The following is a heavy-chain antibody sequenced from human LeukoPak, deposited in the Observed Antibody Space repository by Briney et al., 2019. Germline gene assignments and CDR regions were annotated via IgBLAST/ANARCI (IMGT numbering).Heavy chain of an antibody. V-gene: IGHV4-59*01. D-gene: IGHD2-2*01. J-gene: IGHJ3*02. CDR3: AREPTEVRYAFDI. Sequence: PSETLSLTCTVSGGSISSYYWSWIRQPPGKGLEWIGYIYYSGSTNYNPSLKSRVTISVDTSKNQFSLKLSSVTAADTAVYYCAREPTEVRYAFDIWGQGTMVTVSS. CDR2: IYYSGST. CDR1: GGSISSYY.